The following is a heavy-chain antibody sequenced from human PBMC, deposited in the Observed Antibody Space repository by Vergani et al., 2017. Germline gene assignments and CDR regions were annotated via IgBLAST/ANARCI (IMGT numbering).Heavy chain of an antibody. CDR3: ATIGYRRWGYYFDY. D-gene: IGHD2-2*02. J-gene: IGHJ4*02. CDR2: ICHTEDT. Sequence: QVQLQESGPGLVKPPGTLSLTCAVSGDSISSKNCWTWVRQPPGKGLEWIGEICHTEDTKYSPSLKSRVTVSVDEARNLFSLRLNSVTAADTAVYYCATIGYRRWGYYFDYWGQGTLVTVSS. CDR1: GDSISSKNC. V-gene: IGHV4-4*03.